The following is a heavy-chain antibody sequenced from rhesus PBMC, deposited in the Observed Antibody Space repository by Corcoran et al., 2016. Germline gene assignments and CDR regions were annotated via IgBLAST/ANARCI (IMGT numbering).Heavy chain of an antibody. J-gene: IGHJ2*01. D-gene: IGHD4-17*01. Sequence: QVQLQESGPGLVTPSETLSLICAVSGASFRTHWWSWIRQSPGKGLEWIGEIQGNSGTTKNNPALKSRVTRSRDASRNQLPLKVNSVTAADTAVYHGARLTGNYWYFDLWGPGTPVVISS. CDR1: GASFRTHW. CDR2: IQGNSGTT. V-gene: IGHV4-80*01. CDR3: ARLTGNYWYFDL.